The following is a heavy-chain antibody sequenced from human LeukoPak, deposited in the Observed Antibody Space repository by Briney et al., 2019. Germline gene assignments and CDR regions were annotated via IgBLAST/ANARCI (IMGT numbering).Heavy chain of an antibody. D-gene: IGHD1-1*01. CDR3: ARDLDGAVAFDI. Sequence: GGSLRLSCAASGLNFSDYYMNWIRQAPGKGLEWVSYISSTDSTIYYADSVQGRFTISRDNAKNSLYLLMYSLRAEDTAVYYCARDLDGAVAFDIWGQGTMVTVSS. V-gene: IGHV3-11*04. CDR2: ISSTDSTI. J-gene: IGHJ3*02. CDR1: GLNFSDYY.